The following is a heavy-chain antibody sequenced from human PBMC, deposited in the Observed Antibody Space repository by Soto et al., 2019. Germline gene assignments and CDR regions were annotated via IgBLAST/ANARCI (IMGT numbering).Heavy chain of an antibody. V-gene: IGHV3-23*01. CDR2: ISGIGGAA. CDR3: AKDQYGDSVPIYSGMDV. Sequence: GGSLRLSCAASGFTFNNYAMSWVRQAPGKGLEWVSLISGIGGAAYYADSVKGRFTVSRDNSRNTLYLQMNSLRAEDTAVYYCAKDQYGDSVPIYSGMDVWGQGTTVTVSS. J-gene: IGHJ6*02. D-gene: IGHD4-17*01. CDR1: GFTFNNYA.